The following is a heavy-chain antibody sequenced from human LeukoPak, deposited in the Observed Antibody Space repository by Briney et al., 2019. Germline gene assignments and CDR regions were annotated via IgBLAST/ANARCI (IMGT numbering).Heavy chain of an antibody. J-gene: IGHJ3*02. Sequence: SETLSLTCTVSGGSISSYYWSWIRQPPGKGLEWIGYIYYSGSTNYNPSLKSRVTISVDTSKNQFSLKLSSVTAADTAVYYCARVGPRITMIVVVMGDAFDIWGQGTMVTVSS. CDR3: ARVGPRITMIVVVMGDAFDI. CDR2: IYYSGST. V-gene: IGHV4-59*01. D-gene: IGHD3-22*01. CDR1: GGSISSYY.